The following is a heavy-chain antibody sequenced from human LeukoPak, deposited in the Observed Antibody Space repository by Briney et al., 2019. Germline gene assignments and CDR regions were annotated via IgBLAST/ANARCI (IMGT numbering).Heavy chain of an antibody. CDR1: GYTFTGYY. CDR3: ARVHCSGGSCYPYDAFDI. Sequence: ASVKVSCKASGYTFTGYYMHWARQAPGQGLEWMGWINPNSGGTNYAQKFQGWVTMTRDTSISTAYMELSRLRADDTAVYYCARVHCSGGSCYPYDAFDIWGQGTMVTVSS. J-gene: IGHJ3*02. V-gene: IGHV1-2*04. D-gene: IGHD2-15*01. CDR2: INPNSGGT.